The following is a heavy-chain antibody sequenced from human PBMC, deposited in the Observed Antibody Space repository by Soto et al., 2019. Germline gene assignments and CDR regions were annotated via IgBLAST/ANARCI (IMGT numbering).Heavy chain of an antibody. V-gene: IGHV5-51*01. CDR3: AREFGYDSSGYYPNWFDP. CDR1: GYSFTSYW. CDR2: IYPGDSDT. D-gene: IGHD3-22*01. Sequence: GESLKISCKGSGYSFTSYWIGWVRQMPGKGLEWMGIIYPGDSDTRYSPSFQGQVTISADKSISTAYLQWSSLKASDTAMYYCAREFGYDSSGYYPNWFDPWGQGTLVTVSS. J-gene: IGHJ5*02.